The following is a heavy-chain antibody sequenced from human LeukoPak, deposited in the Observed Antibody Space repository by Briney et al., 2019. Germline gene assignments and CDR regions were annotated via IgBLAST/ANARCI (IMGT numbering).Heavy chain of an antibody. J-gene: IGHJ6*02. V-gene: IGHV3-23*01. Sequence: GGSLRLSCEASGFTFSSYAIRWVRQAPGTGLEWVSSIPGSGGATYYADSVRGRLSISRDSSKNTVYLQMNSLRDEDTAVYYCARARPWDSSRSYYFGMDVWGHGTTVTVSS. CDR3: ARARPWDSSRSYYFGMDV. CDR2: IPGSGGAT. D-gene: IGHD3-22*01. CDR1: GFTFSSYA.